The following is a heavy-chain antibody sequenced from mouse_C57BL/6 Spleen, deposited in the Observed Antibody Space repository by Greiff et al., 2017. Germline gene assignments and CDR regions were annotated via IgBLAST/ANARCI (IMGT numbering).Heavy chain of an antibody. D-gene: IGHD1-1*01. J-gene: IGHJ2*01. CDR2: IHPNSGST. CDR3: ARPYYGSSFLDY. CDR1: GYTFTSYW. V-gene: IGHV1-64*01. Sequence: QVHVKQPGAELVKPGASVKLSCKASGYTFTSYWMHWVKQRPGQGLEWIGMIHPNSGSTNYNEKFKSKATLTVDKSSSTAYMQLSSLTSEDSAVYYCARPYYGSSFLDYWGQGTTLTVSS.